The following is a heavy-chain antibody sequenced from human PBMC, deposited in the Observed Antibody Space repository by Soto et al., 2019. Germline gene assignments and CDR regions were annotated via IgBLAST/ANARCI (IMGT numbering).Heavy chain of an antibody. CDR2: ISSRSSYI. Sequence: SLRLSCAASGFTFSSYSMNWVRQAPGKGLEWVSSISSRSSYIYYADSVKGRFTISRDNAKNSLYLQMNSLRAEDTAVYYCARDLADTPLQTLYYYHGMDVWGQGTTVTVSS. CDR1: GFTFSSYS. V-gene: IGHV3-21*01. D-gene: IGHD2-15*01. J-gene: IGHJ6*02. CDR3: ARDLADTPLQTLYYYHGMDV.